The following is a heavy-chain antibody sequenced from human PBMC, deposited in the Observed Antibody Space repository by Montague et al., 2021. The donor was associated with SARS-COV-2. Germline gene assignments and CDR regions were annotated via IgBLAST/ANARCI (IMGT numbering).Heavy chain of an antibody. D-gene: IGHD1-14*01. CDR2: FYRIGNT. CDR1: GASICSAD. V-gene: IGHV4-59*01. Sequence: SETLSLTCTGSGASICSADWSWIRQTPGKGREWIGDFYRIGNTDYNPSLKSRATISRDTSKNQFSLKVSSVTAADTAVYYCARETMTADAFDIWGQGTMVTVSS. J-gene: IGHJ3*02. CDR3: ARETMTADAFDI.